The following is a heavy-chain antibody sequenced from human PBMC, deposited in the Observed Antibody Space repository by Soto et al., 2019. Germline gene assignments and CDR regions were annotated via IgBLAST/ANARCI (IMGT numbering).Heavy chain of an antibody. CDR1: GDSIISGNHY. J-gene: IGHJ5*02. CDR3: ARTDYGTAYFDP. V-gene: IGHV4-30-4*01. D-gene: IGHD3-10*01. CDR2: IFYSGTA. Sequence: SETLSLTCTVSGDSIISGNHYLICIRQPPGNGLELIGYIFYSGTAYYNPSLKSRLTISVDTSKNQFSLKLSSVTAADTAVYYCARTDYGTAYFDPWGQGSLVTVSS.